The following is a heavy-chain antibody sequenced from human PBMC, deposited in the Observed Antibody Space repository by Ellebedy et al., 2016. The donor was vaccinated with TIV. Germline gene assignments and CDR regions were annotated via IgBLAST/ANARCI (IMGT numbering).Heavy chain of an antibody. CDR2: IYQDGSVQ. D-gene: IGHD4-17*01. Sequence: PGRSLRLSCAATGFSFRSYWMSWVRQAPGKGLEWVANIYQDGSVQYYLDSVKGRFTISRDNAINSLFLQMNSLRAGDTAVYYCARRGSYGDYAVQVNSWFDRWGRGTLVTVSS. V-gene: IGHV3-7*01. J-gene: IGHJ5*02. CDR3: ARRGSYGDYAVQVNSWFDR. CDR1: GFSFRSYW.